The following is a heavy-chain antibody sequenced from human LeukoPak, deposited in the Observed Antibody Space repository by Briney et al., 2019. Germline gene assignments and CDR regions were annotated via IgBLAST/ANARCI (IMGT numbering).Heavy chain of an antibody. CDR2: ICYSGST. CDR1: AGSISSRNYY. D-gene: IGHD5-24*01. Sequence: SETLSLTCTVSAGSISSRNYYWGWIRQPPGKGLEWIGYICYSGSTNYNPSLKSRVTISVDTSKNQFSLKLSSVTAADTAVYYCAREGRWLHDWGQGTLVTVSS. J-gene: IGHJ4*02. CDR3: AREGRWLHD. V-gene: IGHV4-61*01.